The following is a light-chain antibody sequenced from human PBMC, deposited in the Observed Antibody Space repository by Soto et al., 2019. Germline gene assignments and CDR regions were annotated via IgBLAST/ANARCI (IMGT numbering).Light chain of an antibody. CDR2: LGS. J-gene: IGKJ1*01. CDR1: QSLLHSNGYNY. V-gene: IGKV2-28*01. Sequence: DIVMTQSPLSLPVTPGEPASISCRSSQSLLHSNGYNYLDWYLQKPGQSPQLLIYLGSNRASGVPDMFSCSGSGTDFTLKISRVEAEDVGVYYCMQALQSTWTFGQGTKVEIK. CDR3: MQALQSTWT.